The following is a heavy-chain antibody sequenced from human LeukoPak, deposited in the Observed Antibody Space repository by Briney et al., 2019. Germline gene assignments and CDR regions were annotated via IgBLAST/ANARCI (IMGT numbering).Heavy chain of an antibody. J-gene: IGHJ4*02. V-gene: IGHV3-72*01. Sequence: PGGSLRLSCAASGFTSSDHYMDWVRQAPGKGLEWVGRTRSKANSYTTEYAASVKGRFTISRDDSKNSLYLQMNSLKTEDTAVYYCARGPDYFDYWGQGTLVTVSS. CDR3: ARGPDYFDY. CDR2: TRSKANSYTT. CDR1: GFTSSDHY.